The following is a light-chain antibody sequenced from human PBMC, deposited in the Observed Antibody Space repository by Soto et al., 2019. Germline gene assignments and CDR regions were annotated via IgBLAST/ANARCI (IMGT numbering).Light chain of an antibody. J-gene: IGKJ2*01. CDR1: QSVNKH. V-gene: IGKV3-15*01. CDR3: QQYYSYPYT. CDR2: GAS. Sequence: EILLTQSPATLSVSPGERATLSCRASQSVNKHLAWYQHKPGQAPRLLIYGASTRATSFPARFSGSGSETDFTLTISCLQSEDFATYYCQQYYSYPYTFGQGSKVDIK.